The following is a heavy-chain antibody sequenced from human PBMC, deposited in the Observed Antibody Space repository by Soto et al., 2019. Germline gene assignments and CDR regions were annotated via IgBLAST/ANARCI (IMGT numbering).Heavy chain of an antibody. CDR2: ISGSGGST. CDR3: AKPGRGLTMVRGARDYFYGMDV. CDR1: GFTFSNYA. V-gene: IGHV3-23*01. Sequence: GGSLRLSCAASGFTFSNYAMSWVRQAPGKGLEWVSAISGSGGSTYYADSVKGRFTISRDNSKNTLYLQMNSLRAEDTAVYYCAKPGRGLTMVRGARDYFYGMDVWGQGTTVTVSS. D-gene: IGHD3-10*01. J-gene: IGHJ6*02.